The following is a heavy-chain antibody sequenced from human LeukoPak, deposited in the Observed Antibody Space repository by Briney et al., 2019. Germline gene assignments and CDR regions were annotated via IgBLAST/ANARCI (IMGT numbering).Heavy chain of an antibody. CDR2: MNPNSGNT. J-gene: IGHJ6*02. V-gene: IGHV1-8*01. CDR3: ARGPSPDDYYYYYGMDV. Sequence: ASVKVSCKASGYTFTSYDINWVRQATGQGLEWMGWMNPNSGNTGYAQKFQGRVTMTRNTSISTAYMELSSLRSEDTAVYYCARGPSPDDYYYYYGMDVWGQGTTVTVSS. CDR1: GYTFTSYD.